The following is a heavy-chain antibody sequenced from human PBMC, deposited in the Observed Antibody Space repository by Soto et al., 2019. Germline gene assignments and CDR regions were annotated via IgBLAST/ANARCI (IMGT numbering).Heavy chain of an antibody. CDR1: GYTFTSYG. Sequence: ASVKVSCKASGYTFTSYGISWVRQAPGQGLEWMGWISAYNGNTNYAQKLQGRVTMTTDTSTSTAYMELRSLRSDDTAVYYCARFVLDYGDYSEAVGETYYYYGMDVWGQGTTVTVSS. J-gene: IGHJ6*02. V-gene: IGHV1-18*01. CDR3: ARFVLDYGDYSEAVGETYYYYGMDV. D-gene: IGHD4-17*01. CDR2: ISAYNGNT.